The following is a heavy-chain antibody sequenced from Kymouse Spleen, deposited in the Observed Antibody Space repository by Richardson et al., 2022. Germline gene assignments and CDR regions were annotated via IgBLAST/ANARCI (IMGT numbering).Heavy chain of an antibody. J-gene: IGHJ6*02. D-gene: IGHD1-1*01,IGHD1-20*01,IGHD1-7*01. CDR2: ISGSGGST. Sequence: VQLVESGGGLVQPGGSLRLSCAASGFTFSSYAMSWVRQAPGKGLEWVSAISGSGGSTYYADSVKGRFTISRDNSKNTLYLQMNSLRAEDTAVYYCAKGDWNPIYYYYYGMDVWGQGTTVTVSS. V-gene: IGHV3-23*04. CDR1: GFTFSSYA. CDR3: AKGDWNPIYYYYYGMDV.